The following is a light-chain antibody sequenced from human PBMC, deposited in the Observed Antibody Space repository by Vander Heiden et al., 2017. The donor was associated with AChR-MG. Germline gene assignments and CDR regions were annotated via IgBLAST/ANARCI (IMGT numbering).Light chain of an antibody. J-gene: IGKJ2*01. CDR2: GAS. Sequence: EIVLTQSPGTLSLSPRERATLSCRASQSVTSRSLAWYQQKPGQAPRLLIYGASSRATGIPDRFSGSGSGTDFTLTISRLEPEDFAIYYCHQYGSSLYTFGQGTKLEIK. CDR1: QSVTSRS. CDR3: HQYGSSLYT. V-gene: IGKV3-20*01.